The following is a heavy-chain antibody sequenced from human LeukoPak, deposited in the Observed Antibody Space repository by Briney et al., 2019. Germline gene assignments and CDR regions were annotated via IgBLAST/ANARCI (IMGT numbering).Heavy chain of an antibody. V-gene: IGHV3-7*01. CDR1: GFTFSSYW. CDR2: IKEDGSEK. Sequence: QAGGSLRLSCAASGFTFSSYWMSWVRQASGKELEWVANIKEDGSEKYYVDSVKGRFTISRDNAKNSVHLQMNSLRAEDTAVYYCATRHCSIAACRASSYKCMDDWGKGTTVTVSS. CDR3: ATRHCSIAACRASSYKCMDD. J-gene: IGHJ6*04. D-gene: IGHD2-2*01.